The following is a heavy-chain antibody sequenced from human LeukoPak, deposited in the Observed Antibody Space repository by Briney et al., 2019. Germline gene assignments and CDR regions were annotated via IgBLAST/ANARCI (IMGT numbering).Heavy chain of an antibody. V-gene: IGHV3-30*18. Sequence: GGSLRLSCAASGFTFSSYAMSWVRQAPGKGLEWVAVISYDGSNKYYADSVKGRFTISRDNSKNTLYLQMNSLRAEDTAVYYCAKTRSSGWYVRVSYYYYYGMDVWGQGTTVTVSS. D-gene: IGHD6-19*01. CDR1: GFTFSSYA. CDR3: AKTRSSGWYVRVSYYYYYGMDV. J-gene: IGHJ6*02. CDR2: ISYDGSNK.